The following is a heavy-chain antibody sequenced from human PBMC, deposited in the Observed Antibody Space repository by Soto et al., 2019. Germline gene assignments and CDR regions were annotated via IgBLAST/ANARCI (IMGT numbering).Heavy chain of an antibody. D-gene: IGHD3-10*01. CDR2: ISGGDGST. CDR3: ARASGGSYYYGMDV. V-gene: IGHV3-23*01. J-gene: IGHJ6*02. Sequence: GGSLRLSCAASGFTFSSYAMSWVRQAPGKGLEWVSAISGGDGSTYYADSVKGRFTISRDNSKNTLYLQMSTLRADDSAAYYCARASGGSYYYGMDVWGQGTTVPVSS. CDR1: GFTFSSYA.